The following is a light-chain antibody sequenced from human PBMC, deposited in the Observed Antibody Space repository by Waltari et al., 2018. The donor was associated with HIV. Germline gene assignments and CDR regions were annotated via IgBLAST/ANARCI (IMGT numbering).Light chain of an antibody. CDR2: GKN. CDR1: LLRTSY. V-gene: IGLV3-19*01. CDR3: NSRDSSGHWV. Sequence: SSQLTPAPAVSVALGHTVQITCQGDLLRTSYPSWYQQKPGHAPILVIYGKNNRPSGILDRFAGSSLGNTASLTITGAPAEDEADYYCNSRDSSGHWVFGGGTKLTVL. J-gene: IGLJ3*02.